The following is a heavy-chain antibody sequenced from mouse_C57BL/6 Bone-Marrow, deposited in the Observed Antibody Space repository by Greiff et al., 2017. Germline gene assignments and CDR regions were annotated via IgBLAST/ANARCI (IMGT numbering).Heavy chain of an antibody. D-gene: IGHD1-1*01. CDR2: INPNNGGT. V-gene: IGHV1-18*01. CDR3: ARRGGTLTTVGAY. J-gene: IGHJ3*01. CDR1: GYTFTDYN. Sequence: VHVKQSGPELVKPGASVKIPCKASGYTFTDYNMDWVKQSHGKSLEWIGDINPNNGGTNYNQKFKGKATLTVDKSSSTAYMELRSLTSEDTAVYYCARRGGTLTTVGAYWGQGTLVTVSA.